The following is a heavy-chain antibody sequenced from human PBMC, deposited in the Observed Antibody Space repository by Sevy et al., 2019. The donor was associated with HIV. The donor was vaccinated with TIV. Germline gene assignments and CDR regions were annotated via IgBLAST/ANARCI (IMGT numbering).Heavy chain of an antibody. D-gene: IGHD2-2*01. CDR1: GYTFTSYG. CDR2: ISAYNGNT. J-gene: IGHJ6*03. V-gene: IGHV1-18*01. Sequence: ASVKVSCKASGYTFTSYGISWVRQAPGQGLEWMVWISAYNGNTNYAQKLQGRVTMTTDTSTGTAYMELRSLRSDDTAVYYCARDRDIVVVPAGPYYMDVWGKGTTVTVSS. CDR3: ARDRDIVVVPAGPYYMDV.